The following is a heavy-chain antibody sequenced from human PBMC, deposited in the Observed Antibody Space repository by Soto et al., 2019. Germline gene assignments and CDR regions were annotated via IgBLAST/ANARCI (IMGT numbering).Heavy chain of an antibody. CDR1: GGSFSGYY. V-gene: IGHV4-34*01. CDR3: ARGKWFGEFGN. D-gene: IGHD3-10*01. Sequence: QVQLQQWGAGLLKPSETLSLTCAVYGGSFSGYYWSWIRQPPGKGLERIGEINHSGSTNYNPSLKSRVTISVDTSKNQFSMKLSSVTAADTAVYYCARGKWFGEFGNWGQGTMVTVSS. J-gene: IGHJ3*01. CDR2: INHSGST.